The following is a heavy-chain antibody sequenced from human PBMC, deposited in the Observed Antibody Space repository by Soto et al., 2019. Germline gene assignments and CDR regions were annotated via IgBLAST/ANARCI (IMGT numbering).Heavy chain of an antibody. CDR3: ARGGGSSGYRYYFDY. CDR1: GGTFSSYA. D-gene: IGHD3-22*01. CDR2: IIPIFGTA. V-gene: IGHV1-69*01. J-gene: IGHJ4*02. Sequence: QVQLVQSGAEVKKPGSSVKVSCKASGGTFSSYAISGVRQAPGQGLEWMGGIIPIFGTANYAQKFQGRVTRTAVEATNTDYMEQIGLRSEDTAVYYGARGGGSSGYRYYFDYWGQGTLVTVSS.